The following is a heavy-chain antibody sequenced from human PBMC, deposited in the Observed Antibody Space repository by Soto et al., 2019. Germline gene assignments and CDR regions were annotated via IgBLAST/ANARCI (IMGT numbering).Heavy chain of an antibody. V-gene: IGHV4-59*01. CDR2: TYHRGST. CDR3: ARIGGYHGPLDY. D-gene: IGHD6-25*01. Sequence: LSLTCSVSGVSISSYFWSWIRQAPGRGLEWIGYTYHRGSTNYSPSLKSRVAISLDTSENQFSLKVNSVTAADTAVYYCARIGGYHGPLDYWGQGTPVTVSS. J-gene: IGHJ4*02. CDR1: GVSISSYF.